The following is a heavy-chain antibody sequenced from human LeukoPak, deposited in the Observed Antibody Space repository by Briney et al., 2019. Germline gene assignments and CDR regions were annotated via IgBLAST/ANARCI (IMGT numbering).Heavy chain of an antibody. V-gene: IGHV4-59*01. J-gene: IGHJ4*02. CDR1: GGSIRPNY. CDR3: AKIPLGSHWVDFDY. Sequence: SETLSLTCTVSGGSIRPNYWSWIRQAPQMGLEWIGYVYHSGRTNVGPSLKSRATISVDMSQNQISLKMTSVTAADTALYYCAKIPLGSHWVDFDYWGQGTLVTVSS. CDR2: VYHSGRT. D-gene: IGHD3-10*01.